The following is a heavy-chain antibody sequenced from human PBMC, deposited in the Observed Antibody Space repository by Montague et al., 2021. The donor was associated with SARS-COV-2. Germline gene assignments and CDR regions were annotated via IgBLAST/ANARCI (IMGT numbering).Heavy chain of an antibody. CDR3: ARDQLIRGVPAFDM. J-gene: IGHJ3*02. D-gene: IGHD3-10*01. CDR2: ISSGSGAI. V-gene: IGHV3-48*04. Sequence: SLRLSCAASGFTFSTYNMNWVRQIPGKGLGWLSYISSGSGAIFYADAVKGRFTVSRDNAKNSLFLQMNSLRAEDTAVYYCARDQLIRGVPAFDMWGQGTMVTVSS. CDR1: GFTFSTYN.